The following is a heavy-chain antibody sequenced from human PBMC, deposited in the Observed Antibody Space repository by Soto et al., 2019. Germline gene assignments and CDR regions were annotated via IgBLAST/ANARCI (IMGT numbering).Heavy chain of an antibody. CDR2: ISARGGSS. Sequence: DVQLLESGGGLVQPGGSLRLSCAASGFSFSSYAMVWVRQAPGKGLEWVAAISARGGSSYFADSVKGRFTLSRDNSQNVLSLEMNSLRAEDTAIYFCAKGSIEYSASVDNWGQGTLVVVSS. CDR3: AKGSIEYSASVDN. V-gene: IGHV3-23*01. J-gene: IGHJ4*02. D-gene: IGHD5-12*01. CDR1: GFSFSSYA.